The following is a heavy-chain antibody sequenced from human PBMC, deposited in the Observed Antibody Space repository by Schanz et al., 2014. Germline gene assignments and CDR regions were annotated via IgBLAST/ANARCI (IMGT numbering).Heavy chain of an antibody. V-gene: IGHV3-23*04. CDR1: GFTFSNYW. CDR3: AKVRYSSGWRGDYFDE. D-gene: IGHD6-25*01. Sequence: EVQLVESGGGLVQPGGSLRLSCVASGFTFSNYWMTWVRQAPGKGLEWVSAISGSGGSTYYADSVKGRFTISRDNSKNTLYLQMNSLRAEDTAVYYCAKVRYSSGWRGDYFDEWGQGTLVTVAS. J-gene: IGHJ4*02. CDR2: ISGSGGST.